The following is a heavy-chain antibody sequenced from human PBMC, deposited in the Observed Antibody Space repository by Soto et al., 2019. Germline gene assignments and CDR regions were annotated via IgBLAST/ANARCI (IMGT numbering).Heavy chain of an antibody. J-gene: IGHJ5*02. D-gene: IGHD5-12*01. CDR3: ARGGRGYSVYEAPSNWFDP. V-gene: IGHV1-69*01. Sequence: QVQLVQSGAEVEKPGTSVKVSCKASGGTFSRYAISWVRQAPGQGLEWMGGIIPIFGTANYAQKFQGRVRITADESKSTAYMALSSLRSEDTAVYYCARGGRGYSVYEAPSNWFDPWGQVTLVTVAS. CDR2: IIPIFGTA. CDR1: GGTFSRYA.